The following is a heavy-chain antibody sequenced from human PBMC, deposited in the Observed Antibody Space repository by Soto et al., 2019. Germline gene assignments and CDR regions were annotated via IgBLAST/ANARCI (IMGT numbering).Heavy chain of an antibody. J-gene: IGHJ4*02. Sequence: QMQLQESGPGXXXXSXTXSLICTVXSGXIXXEQRWSWVRQPPGKGLEWIGEIHHSGSTNENPSLRSRVTMSVDKSKNQFSLKLNSVTAADTAVYFCARSFGWYAIDHWGQGTLVIVSS. D-gene: IGHD6-19*01. CDR3: ARSFGWYAIDH. CDR1: SGXIXXEQR. CDR2: IHHSGST. V-gene: IGHV4-4*02.